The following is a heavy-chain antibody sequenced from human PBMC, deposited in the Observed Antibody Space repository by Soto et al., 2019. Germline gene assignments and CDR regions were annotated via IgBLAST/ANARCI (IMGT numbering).Heavy chain of an antibody. CDR3: ARAAVLLWFGEFDY. Sequence: ASVKVSCKASGYTFTSYAMNWVRQAPGQRLEWMGWINAGNGNTKYSQKFQGRVTITRDTSASTAYMELSSLRSEDTAVYYCARAAVLLWFGEFDYWGQGTQVTVSS. J-gene: IGHJ4*02. CDR2: INAGNGNT. D-gene: IGHD3-10*01. CDR1: GYTFTSYA. V-gene: IGHV1-3*01.